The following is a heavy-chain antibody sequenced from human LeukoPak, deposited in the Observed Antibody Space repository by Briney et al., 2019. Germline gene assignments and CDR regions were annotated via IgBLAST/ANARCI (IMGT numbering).Heavy chain of an antibody. Sequence: SGGSLRLSRALSGVPLRVYYMSYIPHPPGGGVVGGSYISSSGSNIYYADSVKGRFTISRDNAKNSLYLQMNSLRAEDTAVYYCARDFVFVGAPSTDYWGQGTLVTVSS. J-gene: IGHJ4*02. D-gene: IGHD1-26*01. CDR1: GVPLRVYY. V-gene: IGHV3-11*01. CDR2: ISSSGSNI. CDR3: ARDFVFVGAPSTDY.